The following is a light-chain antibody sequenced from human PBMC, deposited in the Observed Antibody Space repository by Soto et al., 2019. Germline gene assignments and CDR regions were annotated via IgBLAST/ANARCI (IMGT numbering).Light chain of an antibody. CDR3: SSYTISSTHVV. Sequence: QSALTQPASVSGSPGQSITISCTGTSSDVGGYNYVSWYQQHPGKAPKLMIYDVSNRPSGVSNRFSGSKSGNTASLTISGLQAEDEADYYSSSYTISSTHVVFGGGTKLTVL. V-gene: IGLV2-14*01. J-gene: IGLJ2*01. CDR1: SSDVGGYNY. CDR2: DVS.